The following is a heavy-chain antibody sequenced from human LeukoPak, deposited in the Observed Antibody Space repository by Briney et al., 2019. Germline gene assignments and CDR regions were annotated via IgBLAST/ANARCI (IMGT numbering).Heavy chain of an antibody. CDR2: INPNSGGT. D-gene: IGHD6-19*01. V-gene: IGHV1-2*04. Sequence: ASVKVSCKASGYTFTGYYMHWVRQAPGQGLEWMGWINPNSGGTNYAQKFQGWVTMTRDTSISTAYMELSRLRSADTGVSYCARDLGRGAVANFVFDSWGPGTLVTVSS. CDR3: ARDLGRGAVANFVFDS. CDR1: GYTFTGYY. J-gene: IGHJ4*02.